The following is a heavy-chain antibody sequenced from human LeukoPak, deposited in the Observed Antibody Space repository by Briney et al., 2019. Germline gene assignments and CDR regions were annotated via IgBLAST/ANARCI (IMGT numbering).Heavy chain of an antibody. J-gene: IGHJ4*02. V-gene: IGHV4-34*01. Sequence: PSETLSLTCAVYGGSFSGYYWSWIRQPPGKGLEWIGEINHSGSTNYNPSPKSRVTISVDTSKNQFSLKLISVTAADTAVYYCARGTLYSGWSYYLDYWGQGTLVTVSS. CDR2: INHSGST. CDR3: ARGTLYSGWSYYLDY. CDR1: GGSFSGYY. D-gene: IGHD6-19*01.